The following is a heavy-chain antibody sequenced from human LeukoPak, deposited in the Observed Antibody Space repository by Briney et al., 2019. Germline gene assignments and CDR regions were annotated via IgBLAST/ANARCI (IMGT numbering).Heavy chain of an antibody. CDR3: ARDPEGYGSGSYLDY. V-gene: IGHV3-66*01. CDR1: GFTVSSNY. CDR2: IYSGGST. Sequence: PGGSLRLSCAASGFTVSSNYMSWVRQAPGKGLEWVSVIYSGGSTYYADSVKGRFTISRDNSKNTLYLQMNSLRAEDTAVYYCARDPEGYGSGSYLDYWGQGTLVTVSS. D-gene: IGHD3-10*01. J-gene: IGHJ4*02.